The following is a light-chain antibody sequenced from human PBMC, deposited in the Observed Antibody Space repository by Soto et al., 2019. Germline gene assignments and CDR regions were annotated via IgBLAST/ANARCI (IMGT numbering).Light chain of an antibody. CDR1: ESVSSN. CDR2: GAS. CDR3: QQYNSWPPIT. J-gene: IGKJ5*01. V-gene: IGKV3-15*01. Sequence: EVVMTQSPATLSVSPGETATLSGRASESVSSNLAWYQQRPGQAPRLVIYGASTRATGIPARFSCGGSGTEFTLTISSLQSEDFAVYYCQQYNSWPPITFGQGTRLEIK.